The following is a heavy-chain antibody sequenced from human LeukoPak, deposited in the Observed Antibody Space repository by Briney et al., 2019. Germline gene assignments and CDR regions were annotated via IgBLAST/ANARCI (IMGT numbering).Heavy chain of an antibody. J-gene: IGHJ5*02. CDR2: INAANGDT. V-gene: IGHV1-3*01. CDR3: ARDIDRVFNWFDP. CDR1: GYIFSNYA. D-gene: IGHD1-14*01. Sequence: ASVKLSCKASGYIFSNYAMHWVRQAPGQRLEWMGWINAANGDTKYSKSFQGRVTITRDTSASTVYMDLSSLTSEDTGVYYCARDIDRVFNWFDPWGQGTLVTVSS.